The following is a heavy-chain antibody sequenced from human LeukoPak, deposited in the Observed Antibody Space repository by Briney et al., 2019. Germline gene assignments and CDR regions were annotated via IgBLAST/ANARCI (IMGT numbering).Heavy chain of an antibody. J-gene: IGHJ4*02. CDR1: GYTFSGYY. Sequence: GASVKVSCKASGYTFSGYYMHWVRQAPGQGLEWMGWINPNSGGTNYAQKFQGGVAMTRDTSISTAYMELSRLRSDDTAVYYCARDGLYCSGDSCYPYYFDSWGQGTLVTVSS. CDR3: ARDGLYCSGDSCYPYYFDS. CDR2: INPNSGGT. V-gene: IGHV1-2*02. D-gene: IGHD2-15*01.